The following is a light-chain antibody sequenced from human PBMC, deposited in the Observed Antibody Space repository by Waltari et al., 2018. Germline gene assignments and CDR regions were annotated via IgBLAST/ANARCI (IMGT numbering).Light chain of an antibody. CDR3: QQYGGSPRT. CDR2: GAS. V-gene: IGKV3-20*01. J-gene: IGKJ2*01. CDR1: QSISSSD. Sequence: ELVLTQSPGTLSLSPGERATLSCRASQSISSSDLAWYQQKPGQAPRLLIYGASIRATGIPDRFSGSGSGTDFTLTISRLEPEDFAVYYCQQYGGSPRTFGQGTKLEIK.